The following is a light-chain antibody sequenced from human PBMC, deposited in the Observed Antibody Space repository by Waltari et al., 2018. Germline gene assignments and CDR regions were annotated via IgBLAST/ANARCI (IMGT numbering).Light chain of an antibody. CDR1: SSDVGGYNY. CDR3: CSYAGSFTYV. CDR2: DVS. Sequence: QSALTQPRSVSGSPGQSVTIPCTGTSSDVGGYNYVSWYQQHPGKAPKVMIYDVSQRPSGVPDRFSGSKSGNTASLTISGLQAEDEADYYCCSYAGSFTYVFGTGTKVTVL. V-gene: IGLV2-11*01. J-gene: IGLJ1*01.